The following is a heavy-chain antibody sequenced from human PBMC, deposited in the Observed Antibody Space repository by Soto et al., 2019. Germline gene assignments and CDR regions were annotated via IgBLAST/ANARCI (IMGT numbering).Heavy chain of an antibody. CDR2: IIPIFGTA. CDR1: GGTFSSYA. Sequence: QVQLVQSGAEVKKPGSSVKVSCKASGGTFSSYAISWVRQAPGQGLEWMGGIIPIFGTANYAQKFQGRVTITADESTSTAYMELSSLRSEDTAVYYCASPPGDCSGGSCPYYCYGMDVWGQGTTVTVSS. D-gene: IGHD2-15*01. CDR3: ASPPGDCSGGSCPYYCYGMDV. V-gene: IGHV1-69*12. J-gene: IGHJ6*02.